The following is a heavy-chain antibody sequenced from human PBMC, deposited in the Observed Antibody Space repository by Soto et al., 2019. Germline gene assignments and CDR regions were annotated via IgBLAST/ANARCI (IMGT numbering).Heavy chain of an antibody. D-gene: IGHD1-26*01. CDR2: IYHSGST. V-gene: IGHV4-4*02. J-gene: IGHJ6*02. CDR1: GGSISSSNW. Sequence: SETLSLTCAVSGGSISSSNWWSWVRQPPGKGLEWIGEIYHSGSTNYNPSLKSRVTISVDKPKNQFSLKLSSVTAADTAVYYCARVSGSYYYGMDVWGQGTTVPVSS. CDR3: ARVSGSYYYGMDV.